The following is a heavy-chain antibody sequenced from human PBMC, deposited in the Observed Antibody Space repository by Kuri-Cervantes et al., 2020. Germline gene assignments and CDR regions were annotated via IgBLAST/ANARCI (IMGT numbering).Heavy chain of an antibody. CDR2: IYYSGST. J-gene: IGHJ5*02. Sequence: SETLSLTCTVSGDSISIYYWSWSRQPPGKGLEWIGYIYYSGSTNYNPSLKSRVTISVDTSKNQFSLKLSSVTAADTAVYYCARHGGWSGSTSYNWFDPWGQGTLVTVSS. CDR1: GDSISIYY. CDR3: ARHGGWSGSTSYNWFDP. D-gene: IGHD2-2*01. V-gene: IGHV4-59*08.